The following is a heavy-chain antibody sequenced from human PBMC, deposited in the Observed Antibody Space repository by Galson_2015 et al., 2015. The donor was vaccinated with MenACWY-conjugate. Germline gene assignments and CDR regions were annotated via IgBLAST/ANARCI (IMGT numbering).Heavy chain of an antibody. D-gene: IGHD2/OR15-2a*01. CDR2: INPDGSDK. J-gene: IGHJ5*02. Sequence: SLRLSCAASGFTFNTFWMSWVRQAPGKGLEWVANINPDGSDKYYVDSVKGRFTISRDNAKNSLYLQMNSLRVEDTAMYYCASPPYCNTKWFDPWGHGTLVTVSS. CDR3: ASPPYCNTKWFDP. CDR1: GFTFNTFW. V-gene: IGHV3-7*01.